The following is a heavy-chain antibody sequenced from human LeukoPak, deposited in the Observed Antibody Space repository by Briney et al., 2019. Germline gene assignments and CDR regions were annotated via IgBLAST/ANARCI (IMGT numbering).Heavy chain of an antibody. D-gene: IGHD4-17*01. V-gene: IGHV1-24*01. CDR1: GYTLTELS. CDR3: ATVRRRDYGDPPGYYYYGMDV. J-gene: IGHJ6*02. CDR2: FDPEDGET. Sequence: ASVTVSCKVSGYTLTELSMHWVRQAPGKGLEWMGGFDPEDGETIYAQKFQGRVTMTEDTSTDTAYMELSSLRSEDTAVYYCATVRRRDYGDPPGYYYYGMDVWGQGTTVTVSS.